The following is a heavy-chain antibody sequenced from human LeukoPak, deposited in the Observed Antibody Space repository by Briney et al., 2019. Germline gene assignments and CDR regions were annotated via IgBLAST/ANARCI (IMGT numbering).Heavy chain of an antibody. J-gene: IGHJ4*02. Sequence: GASVKVSCKASAYTFTGYYMHWVRQAPGQGLEWMGWVNANSGDTKYAQNFQGRVTMTRDTSISTAYMELSSLRSDDTAVYYCVRDNFWSGYYIDYWGQGTQVTVSS. V-gene: IGHV1-2*02. CDR2: VNANSGDT. D-gene: IGHD3-3*01. CDR3: VRDNFWSGYYIDY. CDR1: AYTFTGYY.